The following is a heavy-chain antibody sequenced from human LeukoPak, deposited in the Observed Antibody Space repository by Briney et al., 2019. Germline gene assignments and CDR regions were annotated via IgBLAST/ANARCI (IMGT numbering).Heavy chain of an antibody. J-gene: IGHJ4*02. CDR1: GGSFSGYY. CDR2: INHSGST. CDR3: ASLLCSGGSCYSVFDY. V-gene: IGHV4-34*01. Sequence: PSETLSLTCAVYGGSFSGYYWSWIRQPPGKGLEWIEEINHSGSTNYNPSLKSRVTISVDTSKNQFSLKLSSVTAADTAVYYCASLLCSGGSCYSVFDYWGQGTLVTVSS. D-gene: IGHD2-15*01.